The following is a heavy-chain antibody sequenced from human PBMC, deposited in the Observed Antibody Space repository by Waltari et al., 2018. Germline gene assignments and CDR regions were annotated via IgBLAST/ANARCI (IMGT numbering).Heavy chain of an antibody. V-gene: IGHV3-23*01. CDR3: AKVSGVERRYQLLYTAHSFDY. CDR2: ISGSGGST. J-gene: IGHJ4*02. Sequence: EVQLLESGGGLVQPGGSLRLSCSASGFTFSSYAMSWVRPAPGQGLEWVSAISGSGGSTYYADSVKGRFTISRDNSKNTLYLQMNSLRAEDTAVYYCAKVSGVERRYQLLYTAHSFDYWGQGTLVTVSS. D-gene: IGHD2-2*02. CDR1: GFTFSSYA.